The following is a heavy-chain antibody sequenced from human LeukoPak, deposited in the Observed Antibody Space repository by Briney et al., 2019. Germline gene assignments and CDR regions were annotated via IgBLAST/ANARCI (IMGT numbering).Heavy chain of an antibody. D-gene: IGHD3-22*01. CDR3: ARHLAYDSSGYYSETFPFDY. CDR2: IYYSGST. CDR1: GGSISSSSYY. J-gene: IGHJ4*02. Sequence: PSETLSLTCTVSGGSISSSSYYWGWLRQPPGKGLEGLGSIYYSGSTYYNPSLKSRVTISVDTSKNQFSLKLSSVTAADTAVYYCARHLAYDSSGYYSETFPFDYWGQGTLVTVSS. V-gene: IGHV4-39*01.